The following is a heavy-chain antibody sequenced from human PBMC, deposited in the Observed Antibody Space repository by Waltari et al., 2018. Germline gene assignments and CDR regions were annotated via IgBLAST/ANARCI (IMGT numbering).Heavy chain of an antibody. V-gene: IGHV1-69*04. CDR2: IIPILGIA. CDR1: GGTFSSYA. CDR3: ARHIVVVIATDWYFDL. J-gene: IGHJ2*01. Sequence: QVQLVQSGAEVKKPGSSVQVSCKASGGTFSSYAISWVRQAPGQGLEWMGGIIPILGIANYAQKFQGRVTITADESTSTAYMELSSLRSEDTAVYYCARHIVVVIATDWYFDLWGRGTLVTVSS. D-gene: IGHD2-21*01.